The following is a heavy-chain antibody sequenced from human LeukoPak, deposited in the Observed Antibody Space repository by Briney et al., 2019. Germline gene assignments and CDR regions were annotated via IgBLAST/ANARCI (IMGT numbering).Heavy chain of an antibody. J-gene: IGHJ4*02. CDR1: GGTFSSYA. D-gene: IGHD3-22*01. CDR3: ARVINYYDSSGNFDY. V-gene: IGHV1-69*13. CDR2: IIPIFGTA. Sequence: SVEVSCKASGGTFSSYAISWVRQAPGQGLEWMGGIIPIFGTANYAQKFQGRVTITADESTSTAYMELSSLRSEDTAVYYCARVINYYDSSGNFDYWGQGTLVTVSS.